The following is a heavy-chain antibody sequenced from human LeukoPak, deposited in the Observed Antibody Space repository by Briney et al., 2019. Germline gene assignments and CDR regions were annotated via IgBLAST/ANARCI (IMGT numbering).Heavy chain of an antibody. J-gene: IGHJ3*02. CDR2: ISGSGGST. CDR1: GFTFSSYA. Sequence: GSLRLSCAASGFTFSSYAMSWVRQAPGKGLEWVSAISGSGGSTYYADSVKGRFTISRDNSKNTLYLQMNSLRAEDTAVYYCANPPTTDYDYVWGSYRLGDDAFDIWGQGTMVTVSS. D-gene: IGHD3-16*02. CDR3: ANPPTTDYDYVWGSYRLGDDAFDI. V-gene: IGHV3-23*01.